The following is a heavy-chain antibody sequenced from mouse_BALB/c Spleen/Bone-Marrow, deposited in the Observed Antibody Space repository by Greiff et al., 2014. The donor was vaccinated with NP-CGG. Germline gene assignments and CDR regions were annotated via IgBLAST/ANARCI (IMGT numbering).Heavy chain of an antibody. J-gene: IGHJ4*01. CDR1: GYTFTSYY. CDR3: TRRSLLSDYYSMDY. V-gene: IGHV1S81*02. Sequence: VQLQESGAELVKPGVSVKLSCKASGYTFTSYYLYWVKQRPGQGLERIGEINPSNGGTNFNERFKSKASLTVDKSSSTAYMQLNSLTSEDSAVYYCTRRSLLSDYYSMDYWGQGTSVTVSS. D-gene: IGHD2-10*01. CDR2: INPSNGGT.